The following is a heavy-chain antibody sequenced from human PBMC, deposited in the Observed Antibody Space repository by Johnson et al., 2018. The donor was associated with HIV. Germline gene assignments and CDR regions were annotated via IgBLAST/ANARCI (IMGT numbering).Heavy chain of an antibody. CDR2: ISGSGGST. Sequence: EKLVESGGGLVQPGGSLRLSCAASGFTFSSYAMSWVRQAPGKGLEWVSAISGSGGSTYYADSVKGRFTISRDNTKNSVYLQMNSPTAEDTAVYYCARESLTTSDAFDMWGQGTMVTVSS. V-gene: IGHV3-23*04. J-gene: IGHJ3*02. CDR3: ARESLTTSDAFDM. D-gene: IGHD1-1*01. CDR1: GFTFSSYA.